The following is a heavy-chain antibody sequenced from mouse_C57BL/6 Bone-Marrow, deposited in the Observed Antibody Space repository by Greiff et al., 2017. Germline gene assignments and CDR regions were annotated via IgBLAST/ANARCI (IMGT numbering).Heavy chain of an antibody. Sequence: EVQLQQSGTVLARPGASVKMSCKTSGYTFTSYWMHWVKQRPGQGLEWIGAIYPGNSDTSYNQKFKGKAKLTAVTSASTAYMELSSLTNEDSAVYYCTRQLRPHFSYYYAMDYWGQGTSVTVSS. V-gene: IGHV1-5*01. J-gene: IGHJ4*01. CDR2: IYPGNSDT. D-gene: IGHD3-2*02. CDR1: GYTFTSYW. CDR3: TRQLRPHFSYYYAMDY.